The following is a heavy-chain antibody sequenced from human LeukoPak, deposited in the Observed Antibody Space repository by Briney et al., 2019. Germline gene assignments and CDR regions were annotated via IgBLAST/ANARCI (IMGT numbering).Heavy chain of an antibody. CDR3: ARPGATGGPYWYFDL. CDR1: GFTFSSYS. D-gene: IGHD4-23*01. J-gene: IGHJ2*01. Sequence: PGGSLRLSCAASGFTFSSYSMNWVRQAPGKGLEWVSSISSSSSYIYYADSVKGRFTISRANAKNSLYLQMNSLRAEDTAVYYCARPGATGGPYWYFDLWGRGTLVTVSS. CDR2: ISSSSSYI. V-gene: IGHV3-21*04.